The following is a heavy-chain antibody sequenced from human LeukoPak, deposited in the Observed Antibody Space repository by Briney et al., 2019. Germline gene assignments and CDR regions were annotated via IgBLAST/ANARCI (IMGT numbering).Heavy chain of an antibody. D-gene: IGHD3-22*01. Sequence: GGSLRLSCAASGFTFSSYGMHWVRQAPGKGLEWVANIKEDGSEKNYVDSAKGRFTISRDNAKNTLYLQMNSLRAEDTAVYYCARTLVVVMYYGMDVWGQGTTVTVSS. CDR3: ARTLVVVMYYGMDV. CDR2: IKEDGSEK. V-gene: IGHV3-7*01. CDR1: GFTFSSYG. J-gene: IGHJ6*02.